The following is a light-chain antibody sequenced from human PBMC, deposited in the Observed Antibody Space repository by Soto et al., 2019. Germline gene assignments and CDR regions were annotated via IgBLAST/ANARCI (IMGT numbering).Light chain of an antibody. CDR3: QQYGGTPPIT. CDR2: GAS. V-gene: IGKV3-20*01. Sequence: EIVLTPSPGTLSLSPVERATLSCRASQKISSSYLAWYQQKPGQAPRFLIYGASSRATGIPDRFSGSGSGTDFTLTISRLEPEDFAVYYCQQYGGTPPITFGQGTRLEIK. J-gene: IGKJ5*01. CDR1: QKISSSY.